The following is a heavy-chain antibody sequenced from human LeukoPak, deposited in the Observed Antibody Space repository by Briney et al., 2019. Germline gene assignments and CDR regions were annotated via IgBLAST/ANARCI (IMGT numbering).Heavy chain of an antibody. CDR2: IRYDGSNE. CDR1: GFTFSNSG. V-gene: IGHV3-30*02. CDR3: ARSVAGITWFDP. Sequence: GGSLRLSCTASGFTFSNSGMHWVRQAPGKGLVWVAFIRYDGSNEFYVDSVKGRFTISRDNSMNTLNLQMSSLRPEDTAVYYCARSVAGITWFDPWGQGTLVTVSS. J-gene: IGHJ5*02. D-gene: IGHD6-19*01.